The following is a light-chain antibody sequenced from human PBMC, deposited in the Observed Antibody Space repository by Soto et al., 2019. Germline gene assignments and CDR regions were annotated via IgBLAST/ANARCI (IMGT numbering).Light chain of an antibody. CDR3: QQYNNWPRT. CDR2: GAS. CDR1: QSVSSN. J-gene: IGKJ1*01. Sequence: EILMTQAPSTLSVSSGEIATLSCRLSQSVSSNLAWYQQKPGQAPRLLIYGASTRATGIPARFSGSGSGTEFTLTISSLQSEDFAVYYCQQYNNWPRTFGQGTKVDIK. V-gene: IGKV3D-15*01.